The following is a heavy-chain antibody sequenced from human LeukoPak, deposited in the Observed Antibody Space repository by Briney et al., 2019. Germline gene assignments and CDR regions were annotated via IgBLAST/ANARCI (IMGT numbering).Heavy chain of an antibody. V-gene: IGHV4-34*01. CDR2: INHSGST. CDR1: GGSFSGYY. CDR3: ARDWWLRSLDY. J-gene: IGHJ4*02. Sequence: SETPSLTCAVYGGSFSGYYWSWIRQPPGKGLEWIGEINHSGSTNYNPSLKSRVTISVDTSKNQFSLKLSSVTAADTAVYYCARDWWLRSLDYWGQGTLVTVSS. D-gene: IGHD5-12*01.